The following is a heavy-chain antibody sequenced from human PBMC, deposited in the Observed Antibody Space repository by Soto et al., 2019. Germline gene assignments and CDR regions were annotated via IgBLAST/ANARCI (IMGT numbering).Heavy chain of an antibody. CDR3: ARLYMVRGVMNWLDP. J-gene: IGHJ5*02. V-gene: IGHV4-4*02. Sequence: QVQLQESGPGLVKPSGTLSLTCAVSGGSISSSNWWGWVRQPPGKGLERIGEIYHSGSTNYNPSLKIRVTISVDKSKNRFSLKLSSVTAAYTAVYYCARLYMVRGVMNWLDPWGQGTLVTGST. CDR2: IYHSGST. D-gene: IGHD3-10*01. CDR1: GGSISSSNW.